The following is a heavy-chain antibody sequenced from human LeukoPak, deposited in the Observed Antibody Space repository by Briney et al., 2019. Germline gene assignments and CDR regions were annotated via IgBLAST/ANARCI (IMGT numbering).Heavy chain of an antibody. CDR1: GYTFTGYY. D-gene: IGHD3-22*01. J-gene: IGHJ4*02. CDR3: ARDRYDSSGTLDY. V-gene: IGHV1-2*02. Sequence: ASVNVSCKASGYTFTGYYMHWVRQAPGQGLEWMGWINPNSGGTNYAQKFQGRVTMTRDTSISTAYMELSRLRSDDTAVYYCARDRYDSSGTLDYWGQGTLVTVSS. CDR2: INPNSGGT.